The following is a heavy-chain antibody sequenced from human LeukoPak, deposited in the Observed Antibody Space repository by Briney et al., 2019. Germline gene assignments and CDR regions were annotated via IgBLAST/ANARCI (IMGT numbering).Heavy chain of an antibody. Sequence: SEALSLTCTVSGGFISQEYWSWIRQPPGKGLEWIGYIYNSGSASYNPSLGSRVTMSVDTSKKQISLKLRSVTAADTAMYYCAXXRLRHFDPWGQGTLVTVSS. V-gene: IGHV4-59*13. CDR3: AXXRLRHFDP. CDR1: GGFISQEY. CDR2: IYNSGSA. D-gene: IGHD4-17*01. J-gene: IGHJ5*02.